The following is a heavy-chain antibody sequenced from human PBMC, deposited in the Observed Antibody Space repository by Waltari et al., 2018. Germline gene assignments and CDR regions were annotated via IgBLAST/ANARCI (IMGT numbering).Heavy chain of an antibody. Sequence: EVQLVESGGGLVQPGGSLRLSCAASGFTFSSYSMNWVRPAPGKVLEWVSYISSRSSTIYYADSVKGRFTISRDNAKNSLYLQMNSLRAEDTAVYYCAGRQLALAYYYGMDVWGQGTTVTVSS. CDR3: AGRQLALAYYYGMDV. V-gene: IGHV3-48*01. CDR1: GFTFSSYS. CDR2: ISSRSSTI. J-gene: IGHJ6*02. D-gene: IGHD6-13*01.